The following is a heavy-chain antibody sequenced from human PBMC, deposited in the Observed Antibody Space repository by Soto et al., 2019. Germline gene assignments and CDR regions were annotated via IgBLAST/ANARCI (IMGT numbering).Heavy chain of an antibody. CDR1: GFTFSTSW. D-gene: IGHD6-19*01. CDR2: INSDGSST. CDR3: ARAAVAGLNWFDP. Sequence: PGGSLRLSCAASGFTFSTSWMHWVRQAPGKGLVWVSRINSDGSSTSYADFVKGRFTISGDNAKNTLSLQMSSLRAEDTAVYYCARAAVAGLNWFDPWGQGTLVTVSS. J-gene: IGHJ5*02. V-gene: IGHV3-74*01.